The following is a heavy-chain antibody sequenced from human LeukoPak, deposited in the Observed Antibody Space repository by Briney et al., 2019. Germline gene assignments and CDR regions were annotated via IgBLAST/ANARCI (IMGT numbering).Heavy chain of an antibody. D-gene: IGHD3-22*01. CDR3: ARGVTMIDYYFDY. J-gene: IGHJ4*02. Sequence: GGSLRLSCAASGFTFRSYSMNWVRQAPGKGLEWVSSISSGSSYIYYADSVKGRFTISRDNAKNSLYLQMNSLRVEDTAVYYCARGVTMIDYYFDYWGQGTLVTVSS. CDR2: ISSGSSYI. V-gene: IGHV3-21*01. CDR1: GFTFRSYS.